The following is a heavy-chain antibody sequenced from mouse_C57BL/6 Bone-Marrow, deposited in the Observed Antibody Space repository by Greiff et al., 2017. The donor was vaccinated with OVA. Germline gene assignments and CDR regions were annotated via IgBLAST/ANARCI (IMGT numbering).Heavy chain of an antibody. Sequence: EVQRVESGGGLVQPGGSMKLSCVASGFTFSNYWMNWVRQSPEKGLEWVAQIRLKSDNYATHYAESVKGRFTISRDDSKSSVYLQMNNLRAEDTGIYYCTAEVITTLEFAYWGQGTLVTVSA. CDR2: IRLKSDNYAT. J-gene: IGHJ3*01. V-gene: IGHV6-3*01. CDR1: GFTFSNYW. D-gene: IGHD1-1*01. CDR3: TAEVITTLEFAY.